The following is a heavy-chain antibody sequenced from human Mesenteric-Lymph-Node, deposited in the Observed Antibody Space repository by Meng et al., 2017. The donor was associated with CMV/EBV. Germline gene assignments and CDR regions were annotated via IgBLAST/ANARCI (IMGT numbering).Heavy chain of an antibody. CDR2: ADIDGIGT. V-gene: IGHV3-74*01. Sequence: GGSLRLSCAASGFNFSSYWMHWVRQVPGKGLLWVSRADIDGIGTTYADSVKGRFTTSRDNAKNTLFLQMNSLRVEDTAVYYCAREDIVATILHYYYYYGMDVWGQGTTVTVSS. J-gene: IGHJ6*02. D-gene: IGHD5-12*01. CDR1: GFNFSSYW. CDR3: AREDIVATILHYYYYYGMDV.